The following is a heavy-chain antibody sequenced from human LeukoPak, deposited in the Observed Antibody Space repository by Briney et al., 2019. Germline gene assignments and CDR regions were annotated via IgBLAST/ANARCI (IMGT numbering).Heavy chain of an antibody. J-gene: IGHJ4*02. CDR3: ARGGYSYGPFDY. D-gene: IGHD5-18*01. V-gene: IGHV4-59*08. CDR2: IYYSGTT. Sequence: SETLSLTCTVSGGSISSYYWSWIRQPPGKGLEWIGYIYYSGTTNYNPSPKSRVTISVDTSKNQFSLKLSSVTAADTAVYYCARGGYSYGPFDYWGQGTLVTVSS. CDR1: GGSISSYY.